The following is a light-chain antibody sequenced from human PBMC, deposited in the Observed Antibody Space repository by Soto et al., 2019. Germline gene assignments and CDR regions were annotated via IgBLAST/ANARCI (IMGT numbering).Light chain of an antibody. J-gene: IGKJ1*01. CDR3: QQYNNWPWT. CDR1: QRISYT. Sequence: EIVMTQSPSTLSVSTGGTATLSCRARQRISYTLAWYQQHPGHAPRLLIYSASRGATGFPARFSGSGSGTDFTLTISSLQSYDFAVYYCQQYNNWPWTFGQGTKVEIK. V-gene: IGKV3-15*01. CDR2: SAS.